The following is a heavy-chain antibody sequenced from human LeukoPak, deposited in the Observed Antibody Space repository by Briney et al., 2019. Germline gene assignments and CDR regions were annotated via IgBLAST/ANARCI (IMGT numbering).Heavy chain of an antibody. V-gene: IGHV4-34*01. J-gene: IGHJ4*02. CDR1: GGSFSGYY. D-gene: IGHD2-8*01. CDR3: AREPRRGYCTNGVCYAGFDY. Sequence: PSETLSLTCAVYGGSFSGYYWSWIRQPPGKGLEWIGEINHSGSTYYNPSLKSRVTISVDTSKNQFSLKLSSVTAADTAVYYCAREPRRGYCTNGVCYAGFDYWGQGTLVTVSS. CDR2: INHSGST.